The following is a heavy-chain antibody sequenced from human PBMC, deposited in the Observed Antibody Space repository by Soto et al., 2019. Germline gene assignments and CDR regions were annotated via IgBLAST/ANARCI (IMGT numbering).Heavy chain of an antibody. CDR3: ARGNYYGSGSYYRYYYYGMDV. Sequence: GGSLRLSCAASGFTFSSYAMHWVRQAPGKGLEYVSAISSNGGSTYYADSVKGRFTISRDNSKNTLYLQMGSLRAEGMAVYYCARGNYYGSGSYYRYYYYGMDVWGQGTTVTVSS. CDR2: ISSNGGST. J-gene: IGHJ6*02. CDR1: GFTFSSYA. V-gene: IGHV3-64*02. D-gene: IGHD3-10*01.